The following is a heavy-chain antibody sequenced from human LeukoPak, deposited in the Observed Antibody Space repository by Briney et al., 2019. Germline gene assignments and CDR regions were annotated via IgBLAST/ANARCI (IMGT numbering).Heavy chain of an antibody. CDR2: IYSSGNT. D-gene: IGHD3-10*01. Sequence: MSSETLSLTCTVSGGSISSGSYYWNWIRQPAGKGLVWNGRIYSSGNTNYNPSLKSRVTVAVDTSKNQLSLKLSSMTDAATAVDYCAGEGRNRVREVIPKEAWGWFDPWGQGTLVTVSS. CDR3: AGEGRNRVREVIPKEAWGWFDP. CDR1: GGSISSGSYY. V-gene: IGHV4-61*02. J-gene: IGHJ5*02.